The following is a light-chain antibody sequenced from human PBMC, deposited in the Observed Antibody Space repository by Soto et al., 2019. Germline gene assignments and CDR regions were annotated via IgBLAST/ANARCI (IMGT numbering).Light chain of an antibody. CDR3: SSYTSSSTLLYV. CDR1: SSDVGGYNY. V-gene: IGLV2-14*01. Sequence: QSSLTHSASLSGSPGQSITISCTGTSSDVGGYNYVSWCQQHPGKAPKLMIYEVSNRPSGVSNRFSGSKSGNTASLTISGLQAEDEADYYCSSYTSSSTLLYVFGTGTKVTVL. J-gene: IGLJ1*01. CDR2: EVS.